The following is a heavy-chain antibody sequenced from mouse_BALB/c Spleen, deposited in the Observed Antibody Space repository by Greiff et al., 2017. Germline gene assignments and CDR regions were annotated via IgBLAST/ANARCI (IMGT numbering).Heavy chain of an antibody. CDR3: ARRTLLDY. CDR1: GYSITSDYA. CDR2: ISYSGST. D-gene: IGHD6-5*01. Sequence: EVKLQESGPGLVKPSQSLSLTCTVTGYSITSDYAWNWIRQFPGNKLEWMGYISYSGSTSYNPSLKSRISITRDTSKNQFFLQLNSVTTEDTATYYCARRTLLDYWGQGTSVTVSS. V-gene: IGHV3-2*02. J-gene: IGHJ4*01.